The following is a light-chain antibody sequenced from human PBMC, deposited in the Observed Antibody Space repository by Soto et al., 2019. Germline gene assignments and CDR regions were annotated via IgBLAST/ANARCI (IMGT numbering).Light chain of an antibody. CDR2: YDS. J-gene: IGLJ1*01. V-gene: IGLV3-21*04. Sequence: SYELTQPPSVSGAPGKTARITCRGNNIGSKSVHWYQQKPGQAPVLVIYYDSDRPSGIPERFSGSNSGNTATPTISRVEAGDEADYYCQVWDSSSDHLYVFGTGTKVTVL. CDR3: QVWDSSSDHLYV. CDR1: NIGSKS.